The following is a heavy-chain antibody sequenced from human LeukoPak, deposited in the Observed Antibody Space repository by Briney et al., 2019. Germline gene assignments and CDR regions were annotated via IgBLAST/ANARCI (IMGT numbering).Heavy chain of an antibody. D-gene: IGHD6-13*01. CDR3: ARTGRHSSWFDY. CDR1: GGSISSGSYY. V-gene: IGHV4-61*02. CDR2: VYTSGST. Sequence: PSQTLSLTCTVSGGSISSGSYYWSWIRQPAGKGLEWIGRVYTSGSTNYNPSLKSRVTISVDTSKNQFSLKLSSVTAADTAVYYCARTGRHSSWFDYWGQGTLVTVSS. J-gene: IGHJ4*02.